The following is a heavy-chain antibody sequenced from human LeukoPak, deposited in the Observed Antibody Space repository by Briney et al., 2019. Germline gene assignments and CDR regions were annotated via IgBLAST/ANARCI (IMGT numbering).Heavy chain of an antibody. V-gene: IGHV3-21*01. CDR1: GFTFSSYS. J-gene: IGHJ1*01. D-gene: IGHD3-10*01. CDR2: ISSSSSYI. CDR3: ARDWWFGESWVFQH. Sequence: GGSLRLSCAASGFTFSSYSMNWVRQAPGKGLEWVSSISSSSSYIYYADSVKGRFTISRDNAKNSLYPQMNSLRAEDTAVYYCARDWWFGESWVFQHWGQGTLVTVSS.